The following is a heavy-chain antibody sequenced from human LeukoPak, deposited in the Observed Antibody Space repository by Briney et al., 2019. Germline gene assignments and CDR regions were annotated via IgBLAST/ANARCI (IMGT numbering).Heavy chain of an antibody. Sequence: ASVKVSCXASGGTFSSYAISWVRQAHGQGLEWMGGIIPIFGTANYAQKFQGRVTITTDESTSTAYMELSSLRSEDTAVYYCARGRQQLVAYFDYWGQGTLVTVSS. V-gene: IGHV1-69*05. CDR3: ARGRQQLVAYFDY. J-gene: IGHJ4*02. CDR2: IIPIFGTA. D-gene: IGHD6-13*01. CDR1: GGTFSSYA.